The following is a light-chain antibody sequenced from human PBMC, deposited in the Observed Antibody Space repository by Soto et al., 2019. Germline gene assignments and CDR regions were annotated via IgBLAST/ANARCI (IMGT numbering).Light chain of an antibody. CDR3: QQYNSYWT. CDR2: KAS. Sequence: DIQMTQSPSTLSASVGDRVTITCRASQNINTRLAWYQQKPGKAPNLLIYKASTLESGVPSRFNGSGSGTEFTLTISSLQPADFATYYCQQYNSYWTLGPGTKVDIK. V-gene: IGKV1-5*03. J-gene: IGKJ1*01. CDR1: QNINTR.